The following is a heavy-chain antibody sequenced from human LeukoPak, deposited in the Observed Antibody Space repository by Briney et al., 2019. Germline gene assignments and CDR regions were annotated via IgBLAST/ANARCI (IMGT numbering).Heavy chain of an antibody. CDR1: GGTFSSYT. J-gene: IGHJ4*02. V-gene: IGHV1-69*02. CDR3: ARATSITIFGVFPTD. CDR2: IIPILGIA. Sequence: LVKVSCKASGGTFSSYTISWVRQAPGQGLQWMGRIIPILGIANYAQKFQGRVTITADKSTSTAYMELSSLRSEDTAVYYCARATSITIFGVFPTDWGQGTLVTLCS. D-gene: IGHD3-3*01.